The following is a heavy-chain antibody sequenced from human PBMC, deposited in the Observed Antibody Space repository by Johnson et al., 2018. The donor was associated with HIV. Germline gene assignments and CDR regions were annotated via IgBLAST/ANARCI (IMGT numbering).Heavy chain of an antibody. CDR1: GFTFRSNG. CDR2: IQYDGSDK. J-gene: IGHJ3*02. CDR3: AKARSSGQGAFDI. V-gene: IGHV3-30*02. D-gene: IGHD6-19*01. Sequence: QVQLVESGGGVVQPGGSLRLSCAASGFTFRSNGMHWVRQAPGKGLEWVTFIQYDGSDKSYADSVKGRFTISRDNSENTLYLQMNSLRAEDTAVYYCAKARSSGQGAFDIWGQGTLVTVSS.